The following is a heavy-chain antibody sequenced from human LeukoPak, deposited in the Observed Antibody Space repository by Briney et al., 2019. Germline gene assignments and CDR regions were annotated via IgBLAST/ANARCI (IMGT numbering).Heavy chain of an antibody. CDR3: ARDEGYYGSGSYYDY. D-gene: IGHD3-10*01. CDR2: INPSGGST. V-gene: IGHV1-46*01. CDR1: GYTFTSYY. Sequence: ASVKVSCKASGYTFTSYYMHWVRQAPGQGLEWMGIINPSGGSTSYAQKFQGRVTMTRDMSTSTVYMELSSLRSEDTAVYYCARDEGYYGSGSYYDYWGQGTLVTVSS. J-gene: IGHJ4*02.